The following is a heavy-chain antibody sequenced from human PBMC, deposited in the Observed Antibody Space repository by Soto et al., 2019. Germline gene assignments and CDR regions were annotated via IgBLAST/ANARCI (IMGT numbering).Heavy chain of an antibody. V-gene: IGHV1-2*04. Sequence: ASVKVSCKASGYTFNGYYMHWVRQAPGQGLEWMGWINPNSGGTNYAQKFQGWVTMTRDTSISTAYMELSRLRSDDTAVYYCARDHSSSWYGGYDYWGQGTLVTVSS. CDR3: ARDHSSSWYGGYDY. D-gene: IGHD6-13*01. J-gene: IGHJ4*02. CDR2: INPNSGGT. CDR1: GYTFNGYY.